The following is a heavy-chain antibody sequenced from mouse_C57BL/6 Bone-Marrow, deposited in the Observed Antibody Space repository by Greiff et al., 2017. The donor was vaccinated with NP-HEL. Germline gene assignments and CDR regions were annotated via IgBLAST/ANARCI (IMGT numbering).Heavy chain of an antibody. CDR1: GYEFSNYW. CDR2: IYPGDGDT. CDR3: ARGAY. J-gene: IGHJ3*01. V-gene: IGHV1-80*01. Sequence: VQLQQSGADLVKPGASVKISCKASGYEFSNYWMNWVKQRPGKGLEWIGQIYPGDGDTNSNGKFKDKATLTADKSSSTAYMQLSRLTSEDSAVYFCARGAYGGQGTLVTVTA.